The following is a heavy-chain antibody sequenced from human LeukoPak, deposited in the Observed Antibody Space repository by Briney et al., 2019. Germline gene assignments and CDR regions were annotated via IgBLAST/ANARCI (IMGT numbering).Heavy chain of an antibody. Sequence: SETLSLTCTVSGGSISSYYWSWIRQHPGKGLEWIGYIYYSGSTYYNPSLKSRVTISVDTSKNQFSLKLSSVTAADTAVYYCARAATIFGVVSQFDPWGQGTLVTVSS. V-gene: IGHV4-59*06. CDR3: ARAATIFGVVSQFDP. CDR1: GGSISSYY. CDR2: IYYSGST. J-gene: IGHJ5*02. D-gene: IGHD3-3*01.